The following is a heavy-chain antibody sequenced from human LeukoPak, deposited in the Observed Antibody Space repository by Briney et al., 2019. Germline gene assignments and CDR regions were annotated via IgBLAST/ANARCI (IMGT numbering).Heavy chain of an antibody. CDR1: GFTFSSYS. V-gene: IGHV3-48*01. CDR3: AREWGRHGSSFSDYFDY. CDR2: ISSSSSTI. Sequence: GGSLRLSCAASGFTFSSYSMNWVRQAPGKGLEWVSYISSSSSTIYYADSVKGRFTISRDNAKNSLYLQMNSLRAEDTAVYYCAREWGRHGSSFSDYFDYWGQGTLVTVSS. D-gene: IGHD6-6*01. J-gene: IGHJ4*02.